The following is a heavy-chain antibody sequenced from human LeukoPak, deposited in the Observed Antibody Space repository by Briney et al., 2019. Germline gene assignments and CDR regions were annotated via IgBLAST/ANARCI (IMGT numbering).Heavy chain of an antibody. CDR3: ARDLPYAYCGGDCYSSDAFDI. J-gene: IGHJ3*02. Sequence: GGSLRPSCAASGFTFSSYSMNWVRQAPGKGLEWVSSISSSSSYIYYADSVKGRFTISRDNAKNSLYLQMNSLRAEDTAVYYCARDLPYAYCGGDCYSSDAFDIWGQGTMVTVSS. V-gene: IGHV3-21*01. CDR2: ISSSSSYI. CDR1: GFTFSSYS. D-gene: IGHD2-21*02.